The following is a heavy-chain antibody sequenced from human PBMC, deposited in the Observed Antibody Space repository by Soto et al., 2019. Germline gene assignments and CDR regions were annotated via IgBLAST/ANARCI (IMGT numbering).Heavy chain of an antibody. CDR3: AKGSDYYYYYMDV. Sequence: GGSLRLSCAASGFTFDDSAMHWVRQAPGKGLEWVSGISWNSGSIGYADSVKGRFTISRDNAKNSLYLQMNSLRAEDTALYYCAKGSDYYYYYMDVWGKGTTVTVSS. CDR1: GFTFDDSA. J-gene: IGHJ6*03. V-gene: IGHV3-9*01. CDR2: ISWNSGSI.